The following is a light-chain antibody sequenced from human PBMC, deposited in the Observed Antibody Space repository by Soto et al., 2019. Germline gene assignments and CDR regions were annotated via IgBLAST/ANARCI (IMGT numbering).Light chain of an antibody. CDR2: CAS. CDR1: QSVSSIY. Sequence: EIVLTQSPGTLSLSPGERATLSCRASQSVSSIYLAWYQHKPGQAPRLLIYCASSRATGIPDRFSGSGSGTDFTLTISRLEPKDFAVYYCQQYGSSSWTFGRGTKVEIK. CDR3: QQYGSSSWT. V-gene: IGKV3-20*01. J-gene: IGKJ1*01.